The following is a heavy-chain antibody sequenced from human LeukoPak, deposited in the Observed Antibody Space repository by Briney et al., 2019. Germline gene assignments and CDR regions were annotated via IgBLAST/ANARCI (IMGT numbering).Heavy chain of an antibody. J-gene: IGHJ4*02. D-gene: IGHD3-10*01. Sequence: PGRSLRLSRAASGFTFSSYAMHWVRQAPGKGLEWVAVISYDGSNKYYADSVKGRFTISRDNSKNTLYLQMNSLRAEDTAVYYCAREGGERTYDYWGQGTLVTVSS. CDR2: ISYDGSNK. CDR1: GFTFSSYA. CDR3: AREGGERTYDY. V-gene: IGHV3-30*04.